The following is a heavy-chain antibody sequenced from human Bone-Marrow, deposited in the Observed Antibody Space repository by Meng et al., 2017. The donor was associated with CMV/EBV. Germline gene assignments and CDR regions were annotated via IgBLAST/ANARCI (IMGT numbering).Heavy chain of an antibody. J-gene: IGHJ4*02. CDR2: ISTSGKTI. D-gene: IGHD2-2*01. Sequence: GESLKISCAASGFTFNTYEMNWVRQAPGKGLEWVSHISTSGKTIYYADSVKGRFTISRDNAKNSLYLQLNSLRAEDTAVYYCARRHCSSTSCLIDYWGQGTLVTVSS. V-gene: IGHV3-48*03. CDR1: GFTFNTYE. CDR3: ARRHCSSTSCLIDY.